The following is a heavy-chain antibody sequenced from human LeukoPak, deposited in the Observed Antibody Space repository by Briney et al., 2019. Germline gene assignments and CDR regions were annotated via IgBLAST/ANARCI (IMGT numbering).Heavy chain of an antibody. CDR3: ARGGYYGWFDP. J-gene: IGHJ5*02. CDR1: GFTFSSYA. Sequence: GGSLRLSCAASGFTFSSYAMAWVRQAPGKGLEWVSYISSSSSTIYYADSVKGRFTISRDNAKNSLYLQMNSLRAEDTAVYYCARGGYYGWFDPWGQGTLVTVSS. V-gene: IGHV3-48*04. CDR2: ISSSSSTI. D-gene: IGHD1-26*01.